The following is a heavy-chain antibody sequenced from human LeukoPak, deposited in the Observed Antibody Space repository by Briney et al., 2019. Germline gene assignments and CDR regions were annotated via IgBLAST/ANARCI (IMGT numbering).Heavy chain of an antibody. CDR3: ARAGYSYGYFLAFDY. CDR2: ISSSSSYI. CDR1: GFTFSSYS. J-gene: IGHJ4*02. V-gene: IGHV3-21*04. Sequence: GGSLRLSCAASGFTFSSYSMNWVRQAPGKGLEWVSSISSSSSYIYYADSVKGRFTISRDNSKNTLYLQMNSLRAEDTAVYYCARAGYSYGYFLAFDYWGQGTLVTVSS. D-gene: IGHD5-18*01.